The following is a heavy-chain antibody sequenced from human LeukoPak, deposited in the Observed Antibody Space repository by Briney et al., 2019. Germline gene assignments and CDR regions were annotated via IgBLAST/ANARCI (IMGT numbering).Heavy chain of an antibody. D-gene: IGHD5-18*01. Sequence: SETLSLTCTVSGYSISSGYYWGWIRQPPGKGLEWIGSIYHSGSTYYNPSLKSRITISRDTSRNQFSLRLTSVTAADTAVYYCARTTEGGYTYDYFYYYYMDVWGKGTTVTISS. CDR1: GYSISSGYY. J-gene: IGHJ6*03. CDR2: IYHSGST. V-gene: IGHV4-38-2*02. CDR3: ARTTEGGYTYDYFYYYYMDV.